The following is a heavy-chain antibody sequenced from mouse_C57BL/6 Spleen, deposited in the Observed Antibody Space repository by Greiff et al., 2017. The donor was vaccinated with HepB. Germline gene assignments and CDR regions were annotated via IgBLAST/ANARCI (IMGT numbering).Heavy chain of an antibody. V-gene: IGHV1-7*01. D-gene: IGHD1-1*01. CDR2: INPSSGYT. CDR1: GYTFTSYW. Sequence: VQLQQSGAELAKPGASVKLSCKASGYTFTSYWMHWVKQRPGQGLEWIGYINPSSGYTKYNQKFKDKATLTADKSSSTAYMQPSSLTYEDSAVYYCASYYGSSYYAMDYWGQGTSVTVSS. J-gene: IGHJ4*01. CDR3: ASYYGSSYYAMDY.